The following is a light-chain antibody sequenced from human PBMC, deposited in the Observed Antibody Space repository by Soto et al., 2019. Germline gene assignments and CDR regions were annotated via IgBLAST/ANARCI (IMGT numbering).Light chain of an antibody. Sequence: EIVLTQSPATLSLSPGERATLSCRASQSVRHYLAWYQQKPGQAPRRLIYDASNRATGIPARFSGSGSGTDFTLTISSLEPEDFAVYYCQQRSNWLITFGQGTRLEIK. J-gene: IGKJ5*01. CDR3: QQRSNWLIT. CDR1: QSVRHY. V-gene: IGKV3-11*01. CDR2: DAS.